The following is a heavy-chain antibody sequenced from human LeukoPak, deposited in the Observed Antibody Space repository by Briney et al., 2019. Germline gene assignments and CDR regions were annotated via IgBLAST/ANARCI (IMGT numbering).Heavy chain of an antibody. J-gene: IGHJ4*02. D-gene: IGHD5-12*01. V-gene: IGHV3-11*01. CDR1: GFTFSDYY. CDR2: ISSSGSTI. CDR3: ARGTPRWLQLEHKIDY. Sequence: GGSLRLSCAASGFTFSDYYMSWIRQAPGKGLEWVSYISSSGSTIYHADSVKGRFTISRDNAKNSLYLQMNSLRAEDTAVYYCARGTPRWLQLEHKIDYWGQGTLVTVSS.